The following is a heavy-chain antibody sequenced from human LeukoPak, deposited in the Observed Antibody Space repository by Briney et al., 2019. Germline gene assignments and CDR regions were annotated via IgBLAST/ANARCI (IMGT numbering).Heavy chain of an antibody. D-gene: IGHD3-10*01. Sequence: GGSLRLSCAASGFTFSNYAMSWVRQAPGKGLEWVSALSGSGDNTYYADSVKGRFTISRDNSKNTLYLQMNSLRAEDTALYYCARPASRGVGRYFDLWGRGSLVTVTS. CDR2: LSGSGDNT. CDR3: ARPASRGVGRYFDL. J-gene: IGHJ2*01. CDR1: GFTFSNYA. V-gene: IGHV3-23*01.